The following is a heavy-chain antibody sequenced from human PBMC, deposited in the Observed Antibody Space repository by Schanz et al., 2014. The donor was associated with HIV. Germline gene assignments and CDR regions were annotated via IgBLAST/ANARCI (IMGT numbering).Heavy chain of an antibody. V-gene: IGHV3-23*01. Sequence: QVLESGGGLVQTGGSLRLSCVASGFTFSDFSMNWVRRAPGKGLEWISAVRHDGGATYYADSVKGRFTISRDNSRNILDLQMSNLRAEDTALYYCVTEQYSTISAWGQGALVIVSS. CDR1: GFTFSDFS. J-gene: IGHJ5*02. CDR3: VTEQYSTISA. D-gene: IGHD2-15*01. CDR2: VRHDGGAT.